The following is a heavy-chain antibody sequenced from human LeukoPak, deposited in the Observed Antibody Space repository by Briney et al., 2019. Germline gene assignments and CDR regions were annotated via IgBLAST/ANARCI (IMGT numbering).Heavy chain of an antibody. V-gene: IGHV4-34*01. Sequence: SETLSLTCAVYGGSFSGYYWSWIRQPPGEGLEWIGEINHSGSTNYNPSLKSQVTISVDTSKNQFSLKLSSVTAADTAVYYCARGPGYSNYYYCGMDVWGQGTTVTVSS. D-gene: IGHD4-11*01. J-gene: IGHJ6*02. CDR2: INHSGST. CDR1: GGSFSGYY. CDR3: ARGPGYSNYYYCGMDV.